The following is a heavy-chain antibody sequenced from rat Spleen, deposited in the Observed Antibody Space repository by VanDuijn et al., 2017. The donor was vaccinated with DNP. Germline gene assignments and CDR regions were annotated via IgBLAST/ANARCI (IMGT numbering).Heavy chain of an antibody. V-gene: IGHV5-34*01. Sequence: EVQLVESGGGLVQPGRSLKLSCLASGFTFSNYGMNWIRQAPGKGLEWIASISSTGNFISYADTVRGRFTIFRENAKNTLFLQMTSLRSEDTALYYCTGWSPFDYWGQGVMVTVTS. CDR3: TGWSPFDY. CDR2: ISSTGNFI. J-gene: IGHJ2*01. CDR1: GFTFSNYG. D-gene: IGHD1-12*02.